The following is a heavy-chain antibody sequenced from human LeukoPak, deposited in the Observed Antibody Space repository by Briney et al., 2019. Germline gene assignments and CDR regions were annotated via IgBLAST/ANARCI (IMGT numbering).Heavy chain of an antibody. D-gene: IGHD3-22*01. J-gene: IGHJ4*02. CDR1: GESVSSNSAS. Sequence: SQTLSLTCAISGESVSSNSASCNWFRQSPSRGLEWLGRTFYTSKWSNDYAVSVKSRITINPDTSKNHFSLQLNSVTPEDTAVYYCARRRYYDYTGFFDYWGQGTLVTVSS. CDR2: TFYTSKWSN. CDR3: ARRRYYDYTGFFDY. V-gene: IGHV6-1*01.